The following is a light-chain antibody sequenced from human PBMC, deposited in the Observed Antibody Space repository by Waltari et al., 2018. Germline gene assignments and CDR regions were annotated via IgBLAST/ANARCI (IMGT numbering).Light chain of an antibody. V-gene: IGLV6-57*01. CDR1: SGSIASNY. CDR2: EDN. Sequence: NFMLTQPHSVSESPGKTVTISCTRSSGSIASNYVQWYQQRPGRSPTTVIYEDNHRPCGVPDRFSGSIDSSSNSASLTISGLKTEDEADYYCQSYDSSNLLLVFGGGTKLTVL. J-gene: IGLJ3*02. CDR3: QSYDSSNLLLV.